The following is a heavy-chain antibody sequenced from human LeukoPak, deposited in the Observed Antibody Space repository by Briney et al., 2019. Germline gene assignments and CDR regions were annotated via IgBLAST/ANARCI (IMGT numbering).Heavy chain of an antibody. Sequence: ASVKVSCKASGYTFTSYYMHWVRQAPGQGLEWMGIINPSGGSTSYAQKFQGRVTMTRDTSTSTVYTELSSLRSEDTAVYYCAREDGRFDYYYYGMDVWGQGTTVTVSS. CDR1: GYTFTSYY. J-gene: IGHJ6*02. CDR3: AREDGRFDYYYYGMDV. CDR2: INPSGGST. V-gene: IGHV1-46*01. D-gene: IGHD3-16*01.